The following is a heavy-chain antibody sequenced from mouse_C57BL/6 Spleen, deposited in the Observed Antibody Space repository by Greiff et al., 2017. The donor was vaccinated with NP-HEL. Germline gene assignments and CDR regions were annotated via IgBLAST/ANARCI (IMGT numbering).Heavy chain of an antibody. Sequence: VQLQQPGAELVKPGASVKMSCKASGYTFTSYWITWVKQRPGQGLEWIGDIYPGSGSTNYNEKFKSKATLTVDTSSSTAYMQLSSLTSEDSAVYYGARIYYDYDGGHYFDYWGQGTTLTVSS. D-gene: IGHD2-4*01. V-gene: IGHV1-55*01. CDR3: ARIYYDYDGGHYFDY. J-gene: IGHJ2*01. CDR2: IYPGSGST. CDR1: GYTFTSYW.